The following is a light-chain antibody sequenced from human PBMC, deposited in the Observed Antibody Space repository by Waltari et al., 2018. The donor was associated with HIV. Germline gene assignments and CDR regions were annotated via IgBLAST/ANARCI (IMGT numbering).Light chain of an antibody. V-gene: IGLV2-8*01. CDR1: SSDVGAYNY. CDR2: DVT. CDR3: ASHAGSKDV. Sequence: QSALTQPPSASGSPGQSVTICTGTSSDVGAYNYVSWFQQHPGKAPKLMIYDVTKRPSGVPDRFSGSKSGNTASLTVSGLQAEDEADYYCASHAGSKDVFGGGTRLTVL. J-gene: IGLJ2*01.